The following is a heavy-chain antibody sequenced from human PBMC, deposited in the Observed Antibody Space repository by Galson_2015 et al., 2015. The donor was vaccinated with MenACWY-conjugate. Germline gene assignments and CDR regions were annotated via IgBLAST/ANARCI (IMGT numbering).Heavy chain of an antibody. CDR2: ISTTGGTT. V-gene: IGHV3-23*01. CDR1: GLTFSSYA. D-gene: IGHD3-10*01. Sequence: SLRLSCAASGLTFSSYAMSWVRQAPGKGLEWVSSISTTGGTTYYADSVKGRFTISRDNSKNTPYLQMNSLRAGDTDVYYCAQGAGSRWFDPWGQGTLVVVSS. J-gene: IGHJ5*02. CDR3: AQGAGSRWFDP.